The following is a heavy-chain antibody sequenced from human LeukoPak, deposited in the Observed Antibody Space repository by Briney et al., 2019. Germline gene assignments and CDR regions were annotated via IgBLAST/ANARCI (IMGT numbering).Heavy chain of an antibody. CDR2: INHRGSST. J-gene: IGHJ6*02. V-gene: IGHV3-23*01. CDR1: GFTFSSYA. Sequence: GGSLRLSCAASGFTFSSYAMSWVRQAPGKGLEWISAINHRGSSTYYTDSVKGRFTISRDNSKNTLYLQMNSLRAEDTAVYHCAKDKDYCSSSTCYYQNGMDVWGQGTTVAVSS. D-gene: IGHD2-2*01. CDR3: AKDKDYCSSSTCYYQNGMDV.